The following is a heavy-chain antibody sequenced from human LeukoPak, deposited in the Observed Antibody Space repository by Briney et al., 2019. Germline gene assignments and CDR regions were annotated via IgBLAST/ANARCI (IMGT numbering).Heavy chain of an antibody. Sequence: PGGSLRLSCAASGFTFSSYAMSWVRQAPGKGLEWVSSISDSGGSTYYADSVKGRFAISRDNSKNTLYLQMNSLRAEDTAVYYCAKDNNPVIVVVITPYFDYWGQGTLVTVSS. CDR2: ISDSGGST. J-gene: IGHJ4*02. D-gene: IGHD3-22*01. CDR3: AKDNNPVIVVVITPYFDY. CDR1: GFTFSSYA. V-gene: IGHV3-23*01.